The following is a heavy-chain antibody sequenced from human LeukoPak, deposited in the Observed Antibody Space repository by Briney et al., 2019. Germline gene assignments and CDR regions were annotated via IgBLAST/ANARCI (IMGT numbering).Heavy chain of an antibody. CDR2: ISTYNANT. J-gene: IGHJ4*02. Sequence: ASVKVSYKASGYSFINCGSSWVRQPPGQGLERMGWISTYNANTKYAQNPQGRVTMTTDTSTSTAYMELRGRGSDDTAVYYCARDHNWNPLVYWGQGTLVTVSS. CDR3: ARDHNWNPLVY. D-gene: IGHD1-20*01. CDR1: GYSFINCG. V-gene: IGHV1-18*01.